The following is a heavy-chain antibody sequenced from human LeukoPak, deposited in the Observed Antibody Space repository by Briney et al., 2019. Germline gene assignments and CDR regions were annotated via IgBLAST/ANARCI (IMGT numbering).Heavy chain of an antibody. J-gene: IGHJ3*01. Sequence: GGSLRLSCAASGFTFTTYWMTWARQAPGKGLEWVANIKQDGSDKYYVDSVKGRFTISRDNARKSVYLQMNSLRAEDTAVYYCARGSQQHSRWGQGTLVSVSS. V-gene: IGHV3-7*01. CDR1: GFTFTTYW. CDR3: ARGSQQHSR. D-gene: IGHD1/OR15-1a*01. CDR2: IKQDGSDK.